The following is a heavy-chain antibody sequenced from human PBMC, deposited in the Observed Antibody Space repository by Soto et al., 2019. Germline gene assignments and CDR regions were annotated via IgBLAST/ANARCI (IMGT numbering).Heavy chain of an antibody. V-gene: IGHV3-48*03. CDR2: ISSSGSTI. Sequence: VGSLRLSCAASGFTFSSYEMNWVRQAPGKGLEWVSYISSSGSTIYYADSVKGRFTISRDNAKNSLYLQMNSLRAEDTAVYYCARVERWLQSFDYWGQGTLVTVSS. D-gene: IGHD5-12*01. J-gene: IGHJ4*02. CDR3: ARVERWLQSFDY. CDR1: GFTFSSYE.